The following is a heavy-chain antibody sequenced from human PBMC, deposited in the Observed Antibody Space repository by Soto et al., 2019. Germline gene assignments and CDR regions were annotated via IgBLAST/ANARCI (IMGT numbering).Heavy chain of an antibody. V-gene: IGHV1-2*02. J-gene: IGHJ6*02. Sequence: QVPLVQSGTEVKRPGDSVKVSCKASGYTFTGYYVHWVRQAPGQGLEWMGWINPNSGDTYLAQRFQGRVTMNRDTSIGTVYMELRGLTSDDTAEYYCAKGGAIVAAGTRVYLYNAMDVWGQGTTVTVSS. D-gene: IGHD1-26*01. CDR3: AKGGAIVAAGTRVYLYNAMDV. CDR2: INPNSGDT. CDR1: GYTFTGYY.